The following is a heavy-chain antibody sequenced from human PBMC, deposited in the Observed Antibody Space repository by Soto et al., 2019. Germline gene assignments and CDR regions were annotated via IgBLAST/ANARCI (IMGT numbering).Heavy chain of an antibody. V-gene: IGHV1-18*01. Sequence: QVHLVQSGAEVKKPGASVKVSCKCSGYTFTSYGITWVRQAPGQGLEWMGWISAHNGNTDYAQKLQGRVTVTRDTYTSKAYMALRSLRADDTAVYYCARGRYGDYWGQGALVTVSS. CDR3: ARGRYGDY. D-gene: IGHD1-1*01. CDR2: ISAHNGNT. J-gene: IGHJ4*02. CDR1: GYTFTSYG.